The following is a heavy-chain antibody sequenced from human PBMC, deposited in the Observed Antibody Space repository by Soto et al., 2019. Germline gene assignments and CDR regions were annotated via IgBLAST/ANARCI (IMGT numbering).Heavy chain of an antibody. J-gene: IGHJ6*02. CDR2: ISAYNGNT. D-gene: IGHD3-10*01. Sequence: ASVKVSCKASGYTFTCYGISWVRQAPGQGLEWMGWISAYNGNTNYAQKLQGRVTMTTDTSTSTAYMELRSLRSDDTAVYYCARVEGSGSYYGPVYYYYGMDVWGQGTTVTVSS. CDR1: GYTFTCYG. V-gene: IGHV1-18*01. CDR3: ARVEGSGSYYGPVYYYYGMDV.